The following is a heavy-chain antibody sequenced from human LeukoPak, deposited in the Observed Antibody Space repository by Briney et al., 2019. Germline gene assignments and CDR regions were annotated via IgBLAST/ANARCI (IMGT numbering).Heavy chain of an antibody. D-gene: IGHD4-17*01. CDR2: IIPIFGTA. CDR1: GGTFSSYA. J-gene: IGHJ4*02. Sequence: SVKVSCKASGGTFSSYAVSWVRQAPGQGLEWMGRIIPIFGTANYAQKFQGRVTITTDESTSTAYMELSSLGSEDTAVYYCARALPYGDPADYWGQGTLVTVSS. CDR3: ARALPYGDPADY. V-gene: IGHV1-69*05.